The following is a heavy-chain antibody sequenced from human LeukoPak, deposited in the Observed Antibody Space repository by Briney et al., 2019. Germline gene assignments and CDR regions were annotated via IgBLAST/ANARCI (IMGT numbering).Heavy chain of an antibody. J-gene: IGHJ4*02. Sequence: GASVKVSXKASGGTFSSYTISWVRQAPGQGLEWMGRIIPTLGIANYAQKFQGRVTITADKSTSTAYMELSSLRSEDTAVYYCARDRGSMTMIASPGYYFDYWGQGTLVTVSS. CDR2: IIPTLGIA. V-gene: IGHV1-69*04. CDR1: GGTFSSYT. D-gene: IGHD3-22*01. CDR3: ARDRGSMTMIASPGYYFDY.